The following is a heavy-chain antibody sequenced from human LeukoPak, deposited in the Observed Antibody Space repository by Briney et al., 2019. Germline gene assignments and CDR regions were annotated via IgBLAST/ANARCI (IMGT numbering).Heavy chain of an antibody. J-gene: IGHJ5*02. D-gene: IGHD3-10*01. CDR1: GGSISSSSYY. CDR3: ARGRVVRGYNWFDP. CDR2: IYTSGST. Sequence: PSETLSLTCTVSGGSISSSSYYWGWIRQPAGKGLEWIGRIYTSGSTNYNPSLKSRVTMSVDTSKNQFSLKLSSVTAADTAVYYCARGRVVRGYNWFDPWGQGTLVTVSS. V-gene: IGHV4-61*02.